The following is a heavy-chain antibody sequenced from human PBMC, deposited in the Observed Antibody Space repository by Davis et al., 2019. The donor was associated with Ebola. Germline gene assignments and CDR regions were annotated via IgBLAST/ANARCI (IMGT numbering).Heavy chain of an antibody. V-gene: IGHV1-18*04. J-gene: IGHJ4*02. CDR2: INPHNGNT. Sequence: ASVKVSCKTSGYTFTNYGITWVRQAPGQGLEWMGWINPHNGNTNYAQKLQGRVTMTTDTSTSTAYMELRSLRSDDTAVYYCAKDRGGYCTNGVCFPFDYWGQGTLVTVSS. CDR3: AKDRGGYCTNGVCFPFDY. D-gene: IGHD2-8*01. CDR1: GYTFTNYG.